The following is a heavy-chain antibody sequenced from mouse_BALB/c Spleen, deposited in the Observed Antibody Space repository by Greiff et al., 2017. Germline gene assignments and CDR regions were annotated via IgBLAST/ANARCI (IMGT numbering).Heavy chain of an antibody. J-gene: IGHJ3*01. D-gene: IGHD2-2*01. CDR1: GFNIKDTY. V-gene: IGHV14-3*02. CDR3: AREGDGYDDDLFAY. Sequence: VQLKESGAELVKPGASVKLSCTASGFNIKDTYMHWVKQRPEQGLEWIGRIDPANGNTKYDPKFQGKATITADTSSNTAYLQLSSLTSEDTAVYYCAREGDGYDDDLFAYWGQGTLVTVSA. CDR2: IDPANGNT.